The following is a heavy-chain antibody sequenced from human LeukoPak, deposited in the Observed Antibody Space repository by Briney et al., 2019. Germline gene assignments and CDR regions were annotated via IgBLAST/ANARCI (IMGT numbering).Heavy chain of an antibody. CDR2: IWYGGSNK. CDR3: ARVEYSSSWFDY. D-gene: IGHD6-13*01. Sequence: GRSLRLSCAASGFTFSSYGMHWVRQAPGKGLEWVAVIWYGGSNKYYADSVKGRFTISRDNSKNTLYLQMNSLRAEDTAVYYCARVEYSSSWFDYWGQGTLVTVSS. CDR1: GFTFSSYG. J-gene: IGHJ4*02. V-gene: IGHV3-33*08.